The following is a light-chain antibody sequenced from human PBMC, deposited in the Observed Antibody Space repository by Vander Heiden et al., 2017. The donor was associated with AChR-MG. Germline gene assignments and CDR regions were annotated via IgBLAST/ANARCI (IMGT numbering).Light chain of an antibody. J-gene: IGKJ5*01. CDR1: QSVFHSYKNKFF. V-gene: IGKV4-1*01. CDR2: WAS. Sequence: DIVVTQSPDSLAVSLGERATINCKSRQSVFHSYKNKFFLAWFQQKPGQPPKLIIDWASSRKPGVPDRFSGTGSGTDFSLTISSLQAEDVAVYYCQQHYSFPLTFGQGTRLEIK. CDR3: QQHYSFPLT.